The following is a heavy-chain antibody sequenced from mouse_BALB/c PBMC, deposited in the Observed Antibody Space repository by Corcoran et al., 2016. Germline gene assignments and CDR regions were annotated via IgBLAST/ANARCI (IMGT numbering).Heavy chain of an antibody. CDR1: GYTFSSYW. D-gene: IGHD2-4*01. Sequence: QVQLQQSGAELMKPGASVKISCKATGYTFSSYWIEWVKQRPGHGLEWIGEILPGSGSTNYNEKFKGKATFTADTSSNTAYMQLSSLTSEDSAVYYCAREATMITSFDYWGQGTTLTVSS. CDR3: AREATMITSFDY. CDR2: ILPGSGST. J-gene: IGHJ2*01. V-gene: IGHV1-9*01.